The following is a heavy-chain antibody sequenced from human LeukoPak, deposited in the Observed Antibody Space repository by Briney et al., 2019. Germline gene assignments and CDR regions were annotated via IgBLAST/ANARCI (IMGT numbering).Heavy chain of an antibody. CDR3: ARVFAHAGIAVAASDY. CDR1: GFTFNSYT. V-gene: IGHV3-21*01. J-gene: IGHJ4*02. CDR2: ISTSSNYI. D-gene: IGHD6-19*01. Sequence: GGSLRLSCAASGFTFNSYTMNWVRQAPGKGLEWVSSISTSSNYIYYADSLRGRFTISRDNAKNSLYLQMNGLRAEDTAVYYCARVFAHAGIAVAASDYWGQGTLVTVSS.